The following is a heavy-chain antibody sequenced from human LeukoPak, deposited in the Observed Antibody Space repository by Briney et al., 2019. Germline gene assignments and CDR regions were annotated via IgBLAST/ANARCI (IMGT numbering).Heavy chain of an antibody. Sequence: GGSLRLSCAASGFTFSSYAMSWVRQAPGKGLEWVSAIRGSGGSTYYADSVKGRFTISRDNSKNTLYLQMNSLRAEDTAVYYCAKTPDDILTGALGYWGQGTLVTVSS. J-gene: IGHJ4*02. V-gene: IGHV3-23*01. CDR3: AKTPDDILTGALGY. CDR2: IRGSGGST. CDR1: GFTFSSYA. D-gene: IGHD3-9*01.